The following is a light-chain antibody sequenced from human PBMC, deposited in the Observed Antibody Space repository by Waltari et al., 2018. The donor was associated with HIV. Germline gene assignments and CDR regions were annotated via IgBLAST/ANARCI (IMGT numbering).Light chain of an antibody. J-gene: IGKJ4*01. CDR2: AAS. CDR3: QQYNDWPPLT. V-gene: IGKV3D-15*01. CDR1: QGVGSN. Sequence: EIVMTQSPATLSVSPGESATLSCRASQGVGSNLAWYQQKPGQAPRLLIFAASTRATGIPARFSGRGSGTEFTLTISSLQSEDFAVYYCQQYNDWPPLTFGGGSKVEI.